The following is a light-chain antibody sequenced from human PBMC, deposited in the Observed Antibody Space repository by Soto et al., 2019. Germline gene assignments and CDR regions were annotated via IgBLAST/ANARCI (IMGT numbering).Light chain of an antibody. J-gene: IGKJ5*01. CDR1: QYITNDY. V-gene: IGKV3-20*01. CDR3: QQYGFSPIS. CDR2: GAS. Sequence: EIVLTQSPGTLSLSPGERVTLSCWASQYITNDYLAWYQQKHGQPPRLLIYGASTRATGIPDRFSGSGSGTEYTLTISRLEPEDFAVYSCQQYGFSPISFGQGTRLEIK.